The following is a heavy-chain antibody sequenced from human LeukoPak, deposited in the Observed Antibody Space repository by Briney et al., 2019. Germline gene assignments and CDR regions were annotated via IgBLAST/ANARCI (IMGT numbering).Heavy chain of an antibody. D-gene: IGHD5-12*01. CDR2: IYYSGST. J-gene: IGHJ3*02. CDR1: GGSISSGGYY. Sequence: PSQTLFLTCTVSGGSISSGGYYWSWIRQHPGKGLEWIGYIYYSGSTYYNPSLKSRVTISVDTSKNQFSLKLSSVTAADTAVYYCARCRDGYNLNAFDIWGQGTIVTVSS. V-gene: IGHV4-31*03. CDR3: ARCRDGYNLNAFDI.